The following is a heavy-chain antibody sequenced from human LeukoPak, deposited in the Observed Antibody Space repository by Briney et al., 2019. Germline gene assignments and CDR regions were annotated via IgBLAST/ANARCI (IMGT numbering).Heavy chain of an antibody. D-gene: IGHD6-19*01. CDR2: ISGGGGST. J-gene: IGHJ4*02. CDR3: AKGPLIEVAGTTWDH. CDR1: GFTFSSYA. V-gene: IGHV3-23*01. Sequence: GGSLRLSCAASGFTFSSYAMSWVRQAPGKGLEWVSAISGGGGSTYYADSVKGRFTISRDNSKNTLDLQMNSLRADDTAVYYCAKGPLIEVAGTTWDHWGQGTLVTVSS.